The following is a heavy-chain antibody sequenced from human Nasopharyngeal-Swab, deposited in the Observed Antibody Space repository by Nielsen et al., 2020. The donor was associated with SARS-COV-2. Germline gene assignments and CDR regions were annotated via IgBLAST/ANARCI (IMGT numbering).Heavy chain of an antibody. CDR3: AKDLHLTSDYIHYASFDY. CDR1: GFTFSSYS. Sequence: GESLKISCAASGFTFSSYSMNWVRQAPGKGPEWVSYISSSSSTIYYADSVKGRFTISRDNAKNSLYLQMNSLRAEDTAVYYCAKDLHLTSDYIHYASFDYWGQGTLVTVSS. CDR2: ISSSSSTI. D-gene: IGHD4-11*01. V-gene: IGHV3-48*04. J-gene: IGHJ4*02.